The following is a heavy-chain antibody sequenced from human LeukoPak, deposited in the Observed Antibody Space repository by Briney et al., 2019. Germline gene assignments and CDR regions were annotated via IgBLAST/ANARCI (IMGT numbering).Heavy chain of an antibody. CDR3: ARDGYNYNWFDP. Sequence: SETLSLTCTVSGGSISSGDYYWSWIRQPPGQGLEWIGYIYYSGSTNYNPSLKSRVTISVDTSKNQFSLKLSSVTAADTAVYYCARDGYNYNWFDPWGQGTLVTVSS. V-gene: IGHV4-61*08. D-gene: IGHD5-24*01. CDR2: IYYSGST. J-gene: IGHJ5*02. CDR1: GGSISSGDYY.